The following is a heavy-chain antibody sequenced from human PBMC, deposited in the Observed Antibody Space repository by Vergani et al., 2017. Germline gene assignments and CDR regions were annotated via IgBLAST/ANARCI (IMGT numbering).Heavy chain of an antibody. V-gene: IGHV4-38-2*01. D-gene: IGHD6-13*01. CDR2: IYHSGST. J-gene: IGHJ4*02. CDR1: GYSISSGYY. CDR3: ATYSSSWYYFDY. Sequence: QVQLQESGPGLVKPSETLSLTCAVSGYSISSGYYWGWIRQPPGKGLEWIGSIYHSGSTNYNPSLKSRVTISVDKSKNQFSLKLSSVTAADTAVYYCATYSSSWYYFDYWGQGTLVTVSS.